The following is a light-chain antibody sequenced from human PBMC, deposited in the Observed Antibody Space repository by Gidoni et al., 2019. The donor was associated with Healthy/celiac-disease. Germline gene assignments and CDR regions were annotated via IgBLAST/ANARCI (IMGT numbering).Light chain of an antibody. Sequence: IVLTQSPATLSVSPGERATLSCRASQSVSSNLAWYQQKPGQAPRLRIYGASTRATGIPARFSGSGAGREFTLTISSLQSEDFAVYYCQQYNNWPPYTFGQGTKLEIK. CDR2: GAS. CDR3: QQYNNWPPYT. CDR1: QSVSSN. J-gene: IGKJ2*01. V-gene: IGKV3-15*01.